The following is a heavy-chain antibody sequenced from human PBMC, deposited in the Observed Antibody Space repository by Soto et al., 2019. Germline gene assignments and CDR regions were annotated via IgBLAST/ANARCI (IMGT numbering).Heavy chain of an antibody. CDR3: ARDQGIAARPKYYCYYYGMDV. V-gene: IGHV3-30-3*01. Sequence: QVQLVESGGGVVQPGRSLRLSCAASGFTFSSYAMHWVRQAPGKGLEWVAVISYDGSNKYYADSVKGRFTISRDNSKNTLYLQMNSLRAEDTAVYYCARDQGIAARPKYYCYYYGMDVWGQGTTVTVSS. J-gene: IGHJ6*02. CDR2: ISYDGSNK. D-gene: IGHD6-6*01. CDR1: GFTFSSYA.